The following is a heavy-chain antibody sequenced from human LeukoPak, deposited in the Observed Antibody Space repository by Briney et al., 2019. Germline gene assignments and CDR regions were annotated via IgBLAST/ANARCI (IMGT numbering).Heavy chain of an antibody. D-gene: IGHD1-26*01. CDR3: ARWIVGATQWFDP. V-gene: IGHV1-18*01. Sequence: GASVKVSCKASGYTFTSYGINWVRRAPGQGLEWMGWISAYNGNSNYAQKLQDRVTMTTDTSTSTAYMELRSLRSDDTAVYYCARWIVGATQWFDPWGQGTLVTVSS. CDR1: GYTFTSYG. CDR2: ISAYNGNS. J-gene: IGHJ5*02.